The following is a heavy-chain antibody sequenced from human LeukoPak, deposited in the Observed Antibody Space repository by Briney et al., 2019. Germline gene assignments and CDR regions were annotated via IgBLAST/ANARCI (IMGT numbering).Heavy chain of an antibody. CDR3: AKVSRAYSSSQHLDY. V-gene: IGHV3-30*18. CDR1: GCTFSCYG. CDR2: ISYDGSNK. J-gene: IGHJ4*02. D-gene: IGHD6-6*01. Sequence: GGSLRLSCAASGCTFSCYGMHWVRQAPGQGLEWVAVISYDGSNKYYADSVKGRFTISRDNSKNTLYLQMNSLRAEDTAVYYCAKVSRAYSSSQHLDYWGQGTLVSVSS.